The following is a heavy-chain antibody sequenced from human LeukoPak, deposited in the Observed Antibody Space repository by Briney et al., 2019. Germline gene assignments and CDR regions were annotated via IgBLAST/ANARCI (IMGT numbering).Heavy chain of an antibody. D-gene: IGHD2-15*01. CDR2: INPSGGST. CDR3: ARSTQPYCSGGSCYGSSVWFDP. CDR1: GFSFSSFG. V-gene: IGHV1-46*01. J-gene: IGHJ5*02. Sequence: GGSLRLSCAASGFSFSSFGMHWVRQAPGQGLEWMGIINPSGGSTSYAQKFQGRVTMTRDTSTSTVYMELSSLRSEDTAVYYCARSTQPYCSGGSCYGSSVWFDPWGQGTLVTVSS.